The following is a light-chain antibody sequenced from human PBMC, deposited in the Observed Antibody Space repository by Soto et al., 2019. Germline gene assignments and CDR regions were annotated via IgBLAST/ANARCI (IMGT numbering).Light chain of an antibody. CDR2: DVG. CDR3: SSYTPGSTL. J-gene: IGLJ1*01. Sequence: QSALTQPASVSGSPGQSIAISCTGTSSDIGGYNYVSWYQQHPGKAPKLILYDVGTRPPGVSDRFSGSKSGNTASLTISGLQAEDEADYYCSSYTPGSTLFGTGTKVTVL. V-gene: IGLV2-14*01. CDR1: SSDIGGYNY.